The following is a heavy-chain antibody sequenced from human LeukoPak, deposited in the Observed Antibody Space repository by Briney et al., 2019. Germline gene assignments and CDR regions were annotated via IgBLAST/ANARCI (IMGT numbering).Heavy chain of an antibody. V-gene: IGHV3-23*01. D-gene: IGHD2-2*01. Sequence: GGSLRLSCAASGFTFSSYAMSWVRQAPGKGLEWVSAISGSGGSTYYADSVKGRFTISRDNSKNTLYLQMNSLRAEDTAVYYCAKDEGEYQLLCLFDYWGRGTLVTVSS. J-gene: IGHJ4*02. CDR2: ISGSGGST. CDR3: AKDEGEYQLLCLFDY. CDR1: GFTFSSYA.